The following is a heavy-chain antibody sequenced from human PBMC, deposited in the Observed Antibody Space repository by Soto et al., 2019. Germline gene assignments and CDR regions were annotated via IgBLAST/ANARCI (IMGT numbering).Heavy chain of an antibody. CDR2: IPQEGSDG. D-gene: IGHD2-2*01. CDR3: ARDQLILPAHDFFYGSDV. Sequence: GVSLRLSCEVSGFTLSMYSMTWVRQAPGKGLEWVAKIPQEGSDGHYVDSVKGRFTISRDNAKNSVYLQMNSLRAEDTAVYYCARDQLILPAHDFFYGSDVWGQGAKGTVSS. J-gene: IGHJ6*02. CDR1: GFTLSMYS. V-gene: IGHV3-7*03.